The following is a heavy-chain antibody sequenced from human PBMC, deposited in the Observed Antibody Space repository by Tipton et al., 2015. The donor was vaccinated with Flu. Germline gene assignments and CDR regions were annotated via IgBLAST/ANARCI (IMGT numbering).Heavy chain of an antibody. V-gene: IGHV3-30-3*01. CDR1: GFTFSSYA. J-gene: IGHJ3*02. CDR2: TSNDENQK. D-gene: IGHD3-10*01. Sequence: SLRLSCAASGFTFSSYAMHWVRQAPGMGLEWVAVTSNDENQKYYADSVRGRFTISRDNSRNTLYLQMNSLRPEDTAVYYCARENYYGSGRLGAFDIWGQGTMVTVS. CDR3: ARENYYGSGRLGAFDI.